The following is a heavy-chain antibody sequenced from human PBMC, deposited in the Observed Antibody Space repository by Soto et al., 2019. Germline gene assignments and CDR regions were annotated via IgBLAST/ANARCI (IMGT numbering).Heavy chain of an antibody. CDR2: LQSGGST. J-gene: IGHJ4*02. CDR3: ASFPHHYYFDY. CDR1: GFTVSSTY. V-gene: IGHV3-53*01. Sequence: EVQLVESGGGLIQPGGSLRLSCAASGFTVSSTYMTWVRQAPGKGLEWVSLLQSGGSTYYADSVKDRFTISRDNSTNTLYLQMNSLRAEDTAVYYCASFPHHYYFDYWGQGTLVTVSS.